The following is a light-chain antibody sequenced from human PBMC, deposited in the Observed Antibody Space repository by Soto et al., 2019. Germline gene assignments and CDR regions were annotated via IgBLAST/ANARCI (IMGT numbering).Light chain of an antibody. J-gene: IGKJ5*01. V-gene: IGKV2D-29*02. CDR3: MQSTQLPPT. Sequence: DVVMTQTPLSLSVAPGQPASISCKSSQSLLHITGETFLFWYLQKPGQSPQLLIYEVSTRVSGVPDRFSGSGSGTDFTLEISRVQTDDSGIYYCMQSTQLPPTFGQGTRLEIK. CDR1: QSLLHITGETF. CDR2: EVS.